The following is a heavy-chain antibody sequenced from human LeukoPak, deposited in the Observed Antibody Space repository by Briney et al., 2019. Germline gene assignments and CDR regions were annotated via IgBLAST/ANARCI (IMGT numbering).Heavy chain of an antibody. CDR2: LYYSGRT. CDR1: GGSISSSSYY. CDR3: ARQEYCSGASCYTWFDP. Sequence: SETLSLTCTVSGGSISSSSYYWGWIRQPPGKGLEWLVSLYYSGRTHYNPSLKSRVTISVDTSKNQFSLKLTSVTAADTAVYYCARQEYCSGASCYTWFDPWGQGTLVTVSS. V-gene: IGHV4-39*01. D-gene: IGHD2-15*01. J-gene: IGHJ5*02.